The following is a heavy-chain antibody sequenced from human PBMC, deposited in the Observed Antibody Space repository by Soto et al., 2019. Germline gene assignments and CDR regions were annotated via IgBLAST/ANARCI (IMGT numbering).Heavy chain of an antibody. CDR1: GFTFSSYA. D-gene: IGHD1-26*01. Sequence: GGSLRLSCSASGFTFSSYAMHWVRQAPGKGLEYVSAISSNGGSTYYADSVKGRFTTSRDNSKNTLYLQMSSLRAEDTAVYYCVKDRKRIVGATGALGLFDYWGQGTLVTVSS. CDR2: ISSNGGST. CDR3: VKDRKRIVGATGALGLFDY. V-gene: IGHV3-64D*06. J-gene: IGHJ4*02.